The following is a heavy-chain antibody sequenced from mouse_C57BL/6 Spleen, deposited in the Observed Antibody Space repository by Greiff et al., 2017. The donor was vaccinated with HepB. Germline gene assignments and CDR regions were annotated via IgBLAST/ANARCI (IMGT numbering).Heavy chain of an antibody. J-gene: IGHJ4*01. V-gene: IGHV1-80*01. CDR3: ARDYYGSSDYAMDY. CDR1: GYAFSSYW. CDR2: IYPGDGDT. Sequence: QVQLQQSGAELVKPGASVKISCKASGYAFSSYWMNWVKQRPGKGLEWIGQIYPGDGDTNYNGKIKGKATLTADKSSSTAYMQLSSLTSEDSAVYFCARDYYGSSDYAMDYWGQGTSVTVSS. D-gene: IGHD1-1*01.